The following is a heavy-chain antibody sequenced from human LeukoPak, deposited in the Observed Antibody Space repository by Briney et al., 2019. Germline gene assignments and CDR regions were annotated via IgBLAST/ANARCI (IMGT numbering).Heavy chain of an antibody. J-gene: IGHJ5*02. CDR2: IYSDGNT. V-gene: IGHV3-66*01. Sequence: PGGSLRLSCVASGFTVRRNYMSWVRQAPGKGLEWVSIIYSDGNTYYAGSVKGRFTISRDISKNTLYLQMNSLRAEDTAVYYCARVDYNKWFDPWGQGTLVTVSS. D-gene: IGHD4-11*01. CDR1: GFTVRRNY. CDR3: ARVDYNKWFDP.